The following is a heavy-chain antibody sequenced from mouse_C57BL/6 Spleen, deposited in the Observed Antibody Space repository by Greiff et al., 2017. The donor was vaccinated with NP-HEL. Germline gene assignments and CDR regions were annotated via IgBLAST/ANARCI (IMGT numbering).Heavy chain of an antibody. CDR2: IHPIIGST. Sequence: VQLQQSGAELVKPGASVKLSCKASGYTFTSYWMHWVKRRPGQGLGWIGLIHPIIGSTNYNEKFKSKATLTVDKSSSTAYMQLSSLTSEDSAVYYCARDDYGAMDYWGQGTSVTVSS. CDR1: GYTFTSYW. D-gene: IGHD1-1*01. V-gene: IGHV1-64*01. CDR3: ARDDYGAMDY. J-gene: IGHJ4*01.